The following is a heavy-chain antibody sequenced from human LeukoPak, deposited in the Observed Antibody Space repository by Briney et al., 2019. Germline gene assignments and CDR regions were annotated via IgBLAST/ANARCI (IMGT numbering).Heavy chain of an antibody. Sequence: AGGSLRLSCAASEFTFSSYSMSWVRQAPGKGLEWVSYISSTASSIYYADSVKGRFTISRDNAKNSLYLQMNSLRAEDTAVYNCARDVTYHGGDWFDPWGQGTLVTVSS. J-gene: IGHJ5*02. V-gene: IGHV3-48*04. CDR1: EFTFSSYS. CDR2: ISSTASSI. D-gene: IGHD4-23*01. CDR3: ARDVTYHGGDWFDP.